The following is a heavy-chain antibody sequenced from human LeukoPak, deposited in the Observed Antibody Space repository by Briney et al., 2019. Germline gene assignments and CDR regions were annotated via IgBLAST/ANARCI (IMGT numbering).Heavy chain of an antibody. CDR1: EFTFSSYA. Sequence: GGSLGLSCAASEFTFSSYAMSWVRQAPGKGLEWVSAISGSGGSTYYADSVKGRFTISRDNSKNTLYLQMNSLRAEDTAVYYCAKFIVVVPAATFDYWGQGTLVTVSS. D-gene: IGHD2-2*01. J-gene: IGHJ4*02. CDR2: ISGSGGST. CDR3: AKFIVVVPAATFDY. V-gene: IGHV3-23*01.